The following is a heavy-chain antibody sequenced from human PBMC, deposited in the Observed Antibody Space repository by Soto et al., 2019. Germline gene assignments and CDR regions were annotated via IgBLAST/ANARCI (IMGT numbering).Heavy chain of an antibody. CDR3: ARGPLSRGLQLWFGELSGPHDY. CDR1: GFTFSSYD. D-gene: IGHD3-10*01. CDR2: IGTAGDT. Sequence: GGSLRLSCAASGFTFSSYDMHWVRQATGKGLEWVSAIGTAGDTYYPGSVKGRFTISRENAKNSLYLQMNSLRAEDTAVYYCARGPLSRGLQLWFGELSGPHDYWGQGTLVTISS. V-gene: IGHV3-13*01. J-gene: IGHJ4*02.